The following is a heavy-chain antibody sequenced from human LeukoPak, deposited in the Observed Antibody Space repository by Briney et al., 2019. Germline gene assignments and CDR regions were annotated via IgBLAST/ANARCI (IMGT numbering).Heavy chain of an antibody. CDR2: LNWSGGKT. CDR1: GYKFDDRG. CDR3: ARSVSVAADYYFDS. V-gene: IGHV3-20*04. D-gene: IGHD6-19*01. Sequence: GGSLRFSCAASGYKFDDRGMSWVRQAPGKGLEWVSGLNWSGGKTGYADSVKGRFTISRDNSKNFVVLQMHSLRVEDTAFYYCARSVSVAADYYFDSWGQGTLVTVSS. J-gene: IGHJ4*02.